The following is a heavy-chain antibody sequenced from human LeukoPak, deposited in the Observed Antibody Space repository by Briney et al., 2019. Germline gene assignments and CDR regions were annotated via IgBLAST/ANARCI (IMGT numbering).Heavy chain of an antibody. CDR1: GYTLTELS. CDR3: ATDLGEMAGRGY. D-gene: IGHD5-24*01. V-gene: IGHV1-24*01. Sequence: ASVKVSCKVSGYTLTELSMHWVRQAPGKGLEWMGGFDPEDGETIYAQKFQGRVTMTEDTSTDTAYMELSSLRSEDTAVYYCATDLGEMAGRGYWGQGTLVTASS. J-gene: IGHJ4*02. CDR2: FDPEDGET.